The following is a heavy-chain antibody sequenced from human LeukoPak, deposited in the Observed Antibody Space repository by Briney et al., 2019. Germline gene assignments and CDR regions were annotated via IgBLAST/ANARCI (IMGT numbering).Heavy chain of an antibody. CDR1: GGSISSYY. CDR3: ARGGRKYCAGDCYTVDY. CDR2: IYYSGGT. D-gene: IGHD2-21*02. J-gene: IGHJ4*02. Sequence: PSETLSLTCTVSGGSISSYYWRWIRQPPGKGLEWIGDIYYSGGTNYNPSLKSRVTISVDTSKNQFSLKLSSVTAADTAVYYCARGGRKYCAGDCYTVDYWGQGTLVTVSS. V-gene: IGHV4-59*12.